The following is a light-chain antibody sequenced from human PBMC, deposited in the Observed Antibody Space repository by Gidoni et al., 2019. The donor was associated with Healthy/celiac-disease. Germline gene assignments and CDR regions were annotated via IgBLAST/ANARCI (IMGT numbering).Light chain of an antibody. Sequence: ELVLTQSPGTLALSPGERATLSCRASQRVSSSYLAWYQQKPGQAPRLLIYGASSRATGIPDRFSGSGSGTDFTLTISRLEPEDFAVYYCQQYGSSPETFGQGTKVESK. V-gene: IGKV3-20*01. CDR3: QQYGSSPET. CDR2: GAS. J-gene: IGKJ1*01. CDR1: QRVSSSY.